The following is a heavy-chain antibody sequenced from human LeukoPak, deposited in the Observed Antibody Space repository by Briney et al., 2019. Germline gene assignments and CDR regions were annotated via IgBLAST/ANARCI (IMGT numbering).Heavy chain of an antibody. V-gene: IGHV4-39*07. CDR3: ARDRSSGFDY. CDR2: IYYSGST. J-gene: IGHJ4*02. CDR1: GDSISTSNSY. Sequence: SETLSLTCTVSGDSISTSNSYWGWIRQPPGKGLEWIGSIYYSGSTYYNPSLKSRVTISVDTSKNQFSLKLSSVTAADTAVYYCARDRSSGFDYWGQGTLVTVSS. D-gene: IGHD6-25*01.